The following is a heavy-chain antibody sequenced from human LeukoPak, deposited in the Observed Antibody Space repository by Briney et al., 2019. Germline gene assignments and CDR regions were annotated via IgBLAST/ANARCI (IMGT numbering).Heavy chain of an antibody. V-gene: IGHV3-74*01. CDR1: GFTFSSHW. D-gene: IGHD4-23*01. J-gene: IGHJ3*02. CDR3: ARAWGRYGGKGFDI. Sequence: GGSLRLSCAASGFTFSSHWMYWVRQVPGKGLVWVSRIKKDGSDTTYADSVKGRFTIFRDNAKNSLYLQMNSLRAEDTAVYYCARAWGRYGGKGFDIWGQGTMVTVSS. CDR2: IKKDGSDT.